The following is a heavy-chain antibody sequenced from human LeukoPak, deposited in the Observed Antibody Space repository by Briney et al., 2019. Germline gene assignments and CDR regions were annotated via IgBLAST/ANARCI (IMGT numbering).Heavy chain of an antibody. V-gene: IGHV4-59*12. J-gene: IGHJ4*02. CDR1: GGSISNYY. CDR3: ARTYSNGYYYLYY. Sequence: PSETLSLTCTVSGGSISNYYWSWIRQPPGKGLEWIGYIYYSGSTNYNPSLKSRVTMSVDTSKNQFSLKLSSVTAADTAVYYCARTYSNGYYYLYYWGQGTLVTVSS. CDR2: IYYSGST. D-gene: IGHD3-22*01.